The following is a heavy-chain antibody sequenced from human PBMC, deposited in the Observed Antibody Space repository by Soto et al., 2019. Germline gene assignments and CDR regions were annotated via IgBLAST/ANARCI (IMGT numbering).Heavy chain of an antibody. CDR3: STDSFFVVRCHTGSIDF. CDR1: GFTFSSYG. CDR2: ISCDGSNK. Sequence: GGSLRLSCAASGFTFSSYGMNWVRQAPGKGLEWVAVISCDGSNKYYADSVKGRFTISRDNAKNTLYLQMKSLRAEDTAVYYCSTDSFFVVRCHTGSIDFWCRGPLVTGSS. V-gene: IGHV3-30*03. D-gene: IGHD3-10*02. J-gene: IGHJ4*02.